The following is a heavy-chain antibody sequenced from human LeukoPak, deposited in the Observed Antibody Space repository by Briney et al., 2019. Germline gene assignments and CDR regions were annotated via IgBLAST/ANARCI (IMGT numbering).Heavy chain of an antibody. CDR3: ARDFWAVTGTYDY. CDR1: GFTFSSYA. Sequence: GGSLRLSCAASGFTFSSYAMSWVRQAPGKGLEWVSAISGSGQSTYYADSVKGRFTISRDNSKNTLYLHVNSLRAEDTAVYYCARDFWAVTGTYDYWGQGTLVTVSS. CDR2: ISGSGQST. J-gene: IGHJ4*02. D-gene: IGHD6-19*01. V-gene: IGHV3-23*01.